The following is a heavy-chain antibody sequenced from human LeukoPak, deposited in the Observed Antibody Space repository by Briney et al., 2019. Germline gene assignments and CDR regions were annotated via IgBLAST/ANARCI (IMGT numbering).Heavy chain of an antibody. D-gene: IGHD4-23*01. Sequence: SETLSLTCTVSGGSISSYYWSWIRQPPGKGLEWIGYIYYSGSTNYNPSLKSRVTISVDTSKNQFSLKLSSVTAADTAVYYCARLFYGGNTIIFDYRGQGTLVTVSS. J-gene: IGHJ4*02. CDR1: GGSISSYY. CDR3: ARLFYGGNTIIFDY. CDR2: IYYSGST. V-gene: IGHV4-59*08.